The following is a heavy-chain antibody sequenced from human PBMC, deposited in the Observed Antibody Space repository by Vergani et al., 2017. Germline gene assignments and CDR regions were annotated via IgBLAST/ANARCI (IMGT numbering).Heavy chain of an antibody. D-gene: IGHD3-22*01. Sequence: QVQLQQWGAGLLKPSETLSLTCAVYGGSFSGYYWSWIRQPPGKGLEWIGEINHSGSTNYNPSLKSRVTISVDTSKNQFSLKLSSVTAADTAVYYCARQGDSSGYYFGIDYWGQGTLVTVSS. CDR2: INHSGST. CDR3: ARQGDSSGYYFGIDY. CDR1: GGSFSGYY. J-gene: IGHJ4*02. V-gene: IGHV4-34*01.